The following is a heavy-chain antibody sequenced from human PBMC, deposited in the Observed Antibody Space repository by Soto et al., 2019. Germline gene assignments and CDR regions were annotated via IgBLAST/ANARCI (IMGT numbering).Heavy chain of an antibody. CDR3: ARRYCGGDCYDPDAFDI. J-gene: IGHJ3*02. D-gene: IGHD2-21*02. V-gene: IGHV5-51*01. CDR2: IYPGDSDT. CDR1: GYSFTSYW. Sequence: GESLKISCKGSGYSFTSYWIGWVRQMPGKGMEWMGIIYPGDSDTIYSPSFQGQVTISADKSISTAYLQWSSLKASDTAMYYCARRYCGGDCYDPDAFDIWGQGTMVTVSS.